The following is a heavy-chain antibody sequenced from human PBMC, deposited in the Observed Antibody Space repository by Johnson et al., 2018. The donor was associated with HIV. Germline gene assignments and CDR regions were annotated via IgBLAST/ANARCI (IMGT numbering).Heavy chain of an antibody. CDR1: GFTFSSYG. CDR3: AKDGYYDFWSGYSNAFGI. V-gene: IGHV3-30*18. CDR2: ISYDGSNK. J-gene: IGHJ3*02. Sequence: QVQLVESGGGVVQPGRSLRLSCAASGFTFSSYGMHWVRQAPGKGLEWVAVISYDGSNKYYADSVKGRFTISRDNSKNTLYLQMNSLRAEDTAVYYCAKDGYYDFWSGYSNAFGIWGQGTMVTVSS. D-gene: IGHD3-3*01.